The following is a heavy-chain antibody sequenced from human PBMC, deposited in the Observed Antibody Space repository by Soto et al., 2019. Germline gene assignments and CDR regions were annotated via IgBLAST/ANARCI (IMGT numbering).Heavy chain of an antibody. CDR1: GYTFTNYY. V-gene: IGHV1-46*03. J-gene: IGHJ3*01. D-gene: IGHD3-16*01. Sequence: QVQLMQSGAEVKQPGASVKVSCKASGYTFTNYYMHWVLQVPGQGLEWMGIINPSGGGPAHAQNFRGRLTTTSDSSTTTIYMELNSLRSEDTAVYFFARSDMGGDGALDVWGQGTMVTVSS. CDR3: ARSDMGGDGALDV. CDR2: INPSGGGP.